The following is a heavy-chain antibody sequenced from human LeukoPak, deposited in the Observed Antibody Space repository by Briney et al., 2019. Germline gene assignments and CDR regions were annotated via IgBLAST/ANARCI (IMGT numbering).Heavy chain of an antibody. CDR3: ASRRRGRYYDSSGYSGVG. Sequence: SGTLSLTCAVSGGSTSSSNWWSWVRQPPGKGLEWIGEIYHSGSTNYNPSLKSRVTISVDKSKNQFSLKLSSVTAADTAVYYCASRRRGRYYDSSGYSGVGWGQGTLVTVSS. CDR2: IYHSGST. D-gene: IGHD3-22*01. CDR1: GGSTSSSNW. V-gene: IGHV4-4*02. J-gene: IGHJ4*02.